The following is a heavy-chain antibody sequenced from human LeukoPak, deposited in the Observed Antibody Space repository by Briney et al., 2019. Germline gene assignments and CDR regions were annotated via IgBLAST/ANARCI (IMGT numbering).Heavy chain of an antibody. CDR2: MNPNSGNT. D-gene: IGHD3-9*01. CDR1: GYSFTSYD. J-gene: IGHJ6*02. CDR3: ARELTLYYGMDV. V-gene: IGHV1-8*01. Sequence: ASVKVSCKASGYSFTSYDINWVRQATGQGLEWMGWMNPNSGNTGYAQKFQGRVTMTRSTSMSTAYMELSSLRSEDTAVYYCARELTLYYGMDVWGQGTTVTVSS.